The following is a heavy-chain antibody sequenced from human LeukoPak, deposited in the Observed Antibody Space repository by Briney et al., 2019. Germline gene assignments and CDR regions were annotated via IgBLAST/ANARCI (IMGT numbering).Heavy chain of an antibody. V-gene: IGHV3-30*02. CDR1: GFSFSSYG. CDR2: IRYDGRDK. CDR3: AKDRGSFTYFDY. D-gene: IGHD1-26*01. Sequence: GGSLRLSCAASGFSFSSYGIHWVRQAPGKGLEWVAFIRYDGRDKTFADSVKGRFTISRDNFKNTVYLQMNSLRAEDTAVYYCAKDRGSFTYFDYWGQGTLVTVSS. J-gene: IGHJ4*02.